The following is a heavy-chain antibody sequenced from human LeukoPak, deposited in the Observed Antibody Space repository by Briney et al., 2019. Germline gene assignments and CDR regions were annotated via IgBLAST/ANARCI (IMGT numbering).Heavy chain of an antibody. J-gene: IGHJ4*02. CDR1: GFTFSDYY. Sequence: PGGSLRLSCAASGFTFSDYYMSWIRQAPGKGLEWVSYISSSGSTIYYADSVRGRFTISRDNAKNSLYLQMNSLRAEDTAVYYCARQGDYDSSGCYLPEGYWGQGTLVTVSS. CDR3: ARQGDYDSSGCYLPEGY. D-gene: IGHD3-22*01. V-gene: IGHV3-11*01. CDR2: ISSSGSTI.